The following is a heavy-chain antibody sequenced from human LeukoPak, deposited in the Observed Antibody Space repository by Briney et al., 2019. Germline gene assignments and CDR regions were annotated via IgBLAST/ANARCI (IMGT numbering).Heavy chain of an antibody. V-gene: IGHV4-34*01. CDR3: ARDRGVVVPAAACDY. CDR1: GGSFSGYY. Sequence: PSETLSLTCAVYGGSFSGYYWSWIRQPPGKGLEWIGEINHSGSTNYNPSLKSRVTISVDTSKNQFSLKLSSVTAADTAVYYCARDRGVVVPAAACDYWGQGTLVTVSS. D-gene: IGHD2-2*01. CDR2: INHSGST. J-gene: IGHJ4*02.